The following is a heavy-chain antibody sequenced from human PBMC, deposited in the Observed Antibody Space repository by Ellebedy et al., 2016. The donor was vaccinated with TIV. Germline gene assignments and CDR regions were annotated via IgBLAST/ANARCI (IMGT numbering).Heavy chain of an antibody. Sequence: SVKVSCXASGGTFSSYGISWVRQAPGQGLEWVGVIIPIFRTSNYAQKFQGRVTITADESTTTVYMELSSLRSEDTAVYYCVNCDPRNGYNYKELRSFDYWGQGTLVTVSS. V-gene: IGHV1-69*13. D-gene: IGHD5-12*01. CDR2: IIPIFRTS. J-gene: IGHJ4*02. CDR1: GGTFSSYG. CDR3: VNCDPRNGYNYKELRSFDY.